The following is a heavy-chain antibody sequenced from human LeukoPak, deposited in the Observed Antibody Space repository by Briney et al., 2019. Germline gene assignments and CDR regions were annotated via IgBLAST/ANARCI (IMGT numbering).Heavy chain of an antibody. CDR2: IYYSGST. V-gene: IGHV4-59*01. Sequence: SETLSLTCTVSGGSSSISYWSWIRQPPGKGLGWIGYIYYSGSTYYNPSLKSRVTISVDTSKNHFSLKLNSVTDADTAVYYCARLSGYSSRWGQGTRVIVSS. CDR3: ARLSGYSSR. D-gene: IGHD3-22*01. J-gene: IGHJ4*02. CDR1: GGSSSISY.